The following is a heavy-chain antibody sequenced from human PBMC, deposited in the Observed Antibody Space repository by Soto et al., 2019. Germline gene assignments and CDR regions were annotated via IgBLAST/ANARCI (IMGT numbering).Heavy chain of an antibody. J-gene: IGHJ4*01. CDR2: ISSNGANT. D-gene: IGHD2-8*01. V-gene: IGHV3-23*01. Sequence: PGGSLRLSCAASGFTFDSPYSHAMSWVRQSPGKGPEWVSTISSNGANTHYAESVPGRFTISKDASRNTVHLHMNSLRADDTATYFCVSWVSANFDYWGQGTPVTVSS. CDR3: VSWVSANFDY. CDR1: GFTFDSPYSHA.